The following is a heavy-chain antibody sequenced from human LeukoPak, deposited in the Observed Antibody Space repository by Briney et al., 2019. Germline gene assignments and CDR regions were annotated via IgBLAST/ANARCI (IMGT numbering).Heavy chain of an antibody. CDR3: ARALSSGWYVDAFDI. CDR1: GGSFSGYY. Sequence: SETLPLTCAVYGGSFSGYYWSWIRQPPGKGLEWIGEINHSGSTNYNPSLKSRVTISVDTSKNQFSLKLSSVTAADTAVYYCARALSSGWYVDAFDIWGQGTMVTVSS. V-gene: IGHV4-34*01. CDR2: INHSGST. J-gene: IGHJ3*02. D-gene: IGHD6-19*01.